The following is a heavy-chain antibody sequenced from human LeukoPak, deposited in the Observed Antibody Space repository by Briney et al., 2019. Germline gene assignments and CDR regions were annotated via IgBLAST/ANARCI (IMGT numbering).Heavy chain of an antibody. CDR3: VREYSINHSLTPVFDY. J-gene: IGHJ4*02. CDR1: GFTFNTYT. V-gene: IGHV3-21*01. Sequence: GGSLRLSCAASGFTFNTYTLNWIRQAPGQGLEWLSSISSSSAYIFYADSVKGRFTISRDNAKNSLYLQMDSLSADDTAVYYCVREYSINHSLTPVFDYWGQGTLVTVSS. CDR2: ISSSSAYI. D-gene: IGHD5-12*01.